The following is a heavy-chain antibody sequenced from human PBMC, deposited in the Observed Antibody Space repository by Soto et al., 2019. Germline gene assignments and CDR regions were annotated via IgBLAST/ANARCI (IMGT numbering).Heavy chain of an antibody. CDR2: ITSSGDRT. V-gene: IGHV3-48*03. J-gene: IGHJ4*02. CDR1: GFTFSYYE. CDR3: ARDIFDN. Sequence: LRLSCAASGFTFSYYEMNWVRQAPGKGLEWISYITSSGDRTKYADSVKGRFTISRDNAKNSLYLQMTSLSAEDTGLYYCARDIFDNWGQGTLVTVSS.